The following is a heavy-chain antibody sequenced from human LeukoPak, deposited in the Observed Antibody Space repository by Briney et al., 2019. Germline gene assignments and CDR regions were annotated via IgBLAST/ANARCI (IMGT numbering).Heavy chain of an antibody. J-gene: IGHJ4*02. V-gene: IGHV3-23*01. Sequence: GGSLRLSCAASGFTFSSYDMSWVRQAPGKGLEWVSAISGSGGSTYYADSVKGRFTISRDNSKNTLYLLMNSLRSEDTAVYYCASGRTDIVVVPATLRNYFFYYWGQGTLVTVSS. CDR2: ISGSGGST. CDR1: GFTFSSYD. CDR3: ASGRTDIVVVPATLRNYFFYY. D-gene: IGHD2-2*01.